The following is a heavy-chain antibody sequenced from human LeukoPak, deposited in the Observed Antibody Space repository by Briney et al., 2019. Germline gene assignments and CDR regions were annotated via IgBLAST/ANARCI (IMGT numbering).Heavy chain of an antibody. Sequence: GGSLRLSCAASGFTVSSNYITWVRQAPGKGLEWVSIIYSDGSTYYADSVKGRFTISRDNSKNTVYLQINSLRTEDTAVYYCARLPSGDVWGRGTTVTVSS. CDR1: GFTVSSNY. CDR3: ARLPSGDV. V-gene: IGHV3-66*04. J-gene: IGHJ6*02. CDR2: IYSDGST.